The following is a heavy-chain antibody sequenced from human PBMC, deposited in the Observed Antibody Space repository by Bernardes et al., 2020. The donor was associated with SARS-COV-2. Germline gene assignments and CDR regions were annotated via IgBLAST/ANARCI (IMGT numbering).Heavy chain of an antibody. CDR2: IYYSGST. J-gene: IGHJ5*02. CDR3: AREALGYCSGGRCFSGFDP. V-gene: IGHV4-59*01. CDR1: GGSISSYH. D-gene: IGHD2-15*01. Sequence: SETLSLTCTVSGGSISSYHWSWIRQPPGKGLEWIGYIYYSGSTNYNPSLKSRVTISVDTSKNQFSLKLSSVTAADTAVYHCAREALGYCSGGRCFSGFDPWGQGTL.